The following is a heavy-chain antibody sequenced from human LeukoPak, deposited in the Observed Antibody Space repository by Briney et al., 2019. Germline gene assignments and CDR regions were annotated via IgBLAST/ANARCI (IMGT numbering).Heavy chain of an antibody. CDR1: GFTFSSYW. CDR2: ISSDTSST. V-gene: IGHV3-74*01. D-gene: IGHD3-22*01. J-gene: IGHJ4*02. CDR3: ARARGYYYDSFDY. Sequence: PGGSLRLSCAASGFTFSSYWMHWVRQAPGEGLVWVSRISSDTSSTSYADSVKGRFTISRDNAENTLFLQMNSLTAEDTAVYYCARARGYYYDSFDYWGQGTLVTISS.